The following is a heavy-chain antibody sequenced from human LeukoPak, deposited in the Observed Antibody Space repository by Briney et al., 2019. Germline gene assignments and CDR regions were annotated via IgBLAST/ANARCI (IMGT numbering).Heavy chain of an antibody. CDR1: GGTFSSYA. D-gene: IGHD3-10*01. CDR3: ARGVSRELGENWFDP. CDR2: IIPIFGTA. Sequence: ASVKVSCKASGGTFSSYAISWVRQAPGQGLEWMGGIIPIFGTANYAQKFQGRVTITTDESTSTAYMELSSLRSEDTAVYYCARGVSRELGENWFDPWGQGTLVTVSS. V-gene: IGHV1-69*05. J-gene: IGHJ5*02.